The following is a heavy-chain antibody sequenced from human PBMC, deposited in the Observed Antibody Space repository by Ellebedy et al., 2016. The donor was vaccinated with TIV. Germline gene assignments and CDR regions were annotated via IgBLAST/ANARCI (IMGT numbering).Heavy chain of an antibody. CDR1: GGSISSSSHS. CDR2: IYYSGRT. CDR3: SRGVTDQN. D-gene: IGHD2-21*02. Sequence: MPSETLSLTCTVSGGSISSSSHSWGWIRQPPGKGLEWIGTIYYSGRTYYNPSLKSRLTISLDTSKNQVSLQLSSVTAADTAVYYCSRGVTDQNWGQGILVTVSS. J-gene: IGHJ4*02. V-gene: IGHV4-39*01.